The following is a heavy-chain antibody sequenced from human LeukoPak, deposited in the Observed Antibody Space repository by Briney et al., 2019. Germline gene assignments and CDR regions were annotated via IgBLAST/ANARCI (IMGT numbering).Heavy chain of an antibody. CDR3: ARDPGWELLRGTYYFDC. D-gene: IGHD1-26*01. Sequence: GGSLRLSCAASGFTFSSYWMHWVRQAPGKGLVWVSRINSDGSSTSYADSVKGRFTISRDNAKNTLYLQMNSLRAEDTAVYYCARDPGWELLRGTYYFDCWGQGTLVTVSS. J-gene: IGHJ4*02. V-gene: IGHV3-74*01. CDR1: GFTFSSYW. CDR2: INSDGSST.